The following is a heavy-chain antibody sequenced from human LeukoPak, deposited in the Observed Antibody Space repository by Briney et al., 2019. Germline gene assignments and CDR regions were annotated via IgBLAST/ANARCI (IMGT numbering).Heavy chain of an antibody. CDR3: ATGAYYDSSGHPGYFQH. CDR1: GYIFTNFG. D-gene: IGHD3-22*01. Sequence: ASVKVSCKASGYIFTNFGISWVRQARGQGLEWMGGFDPEDGETIYAQKFQGRVTMTEDTSTDTAYMELSSLRSEDTAVYYCATGAYYDSSGHPGYFQHWGQGTLVTVSS. V-gene: IGHV1-24*01. J-gene: IGHJ1*01. CDR2: FDPEDGET.